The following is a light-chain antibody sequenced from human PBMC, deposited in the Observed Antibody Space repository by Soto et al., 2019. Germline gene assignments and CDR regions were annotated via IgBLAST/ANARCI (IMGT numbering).Light chain of an antibody. CDR1: QSITSH. J-gene: IGKJ2*01. Sequence: DIQMTQSPSSLSASVGDRVTITCRASQSITSHLNWYQQKPGKAPNLLIYSAFSLQSGVPSRFSGSGSGTDFTLTISSLHPEDFATYYCQQSYTTPHTFGQGTKLEIK. CDR3: QQSYTTPHT. CDR2: SAF. V-gene: IGKV1-39*01.